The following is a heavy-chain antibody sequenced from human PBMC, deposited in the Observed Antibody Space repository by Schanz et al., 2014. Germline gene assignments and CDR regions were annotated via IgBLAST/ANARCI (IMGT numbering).Heavy chain of an antibody. D-gene: IGHD4-4*01. Sequence: QLQLQESGPGLVKPSETLSLTCTVSGGSIRGYYCSWIRQPPGKGLEWIGYVHSSGSTNYNSSLKSRVTISVDTPKNHFPLKWRSVTAADTAVYYCARHLPGGYNNHGWFDPWGQGTLVTVSS. CDR1: GGSIRGYY. V-gene: IGHV4-59*08. CDR2: VHSSGST. J-gene: IGHJ5*02. CDR3: ARHLPGGYNNHGWFDP.